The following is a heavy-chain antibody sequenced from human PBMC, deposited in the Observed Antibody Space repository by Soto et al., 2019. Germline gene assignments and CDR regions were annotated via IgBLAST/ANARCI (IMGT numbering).Heavy chain of an antibody. Sequence: QVQLQESGPGLVKTSETLSLTCTVSGGSISSYYWSWIRQPPGKGLEWIGYIYYSGSTNYNPSLKSRVTISVDTSKNQFSLKLSSVTAADTAVYYCARRYGVAFDIWGQGTMVTVSS. V-gene: IGHV4-59*08. J-gene: IGHJ3*02. CDR1: GGSISSYY. CDR3: ARRYGVAFDI. D-gene: IGHD3-10*01. CDR2: IYYSGST.